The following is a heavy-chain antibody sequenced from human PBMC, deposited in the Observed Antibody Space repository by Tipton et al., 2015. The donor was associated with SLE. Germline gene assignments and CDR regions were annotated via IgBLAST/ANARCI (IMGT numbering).Heavy chain of an antibody. CDR3: ARHDYDRNGYYQHYFDY. CDR1: GGSISRSTYH. D-gene: IGHD3-22*01. V-gene: IGHV4-39*01. CDR2: ITHSGST. Sequence: TLSLTCSVSGGSISRSTYHWGWIRQPPGKGLEWIGEITHSGSTNYNPSLRTGLTMALDTSNNQFSLMMMPVTAADTAVYYGARHDYDRNGYYQHYFDYWGQGTLVTVSS. J-gene: IGHJ4*02.